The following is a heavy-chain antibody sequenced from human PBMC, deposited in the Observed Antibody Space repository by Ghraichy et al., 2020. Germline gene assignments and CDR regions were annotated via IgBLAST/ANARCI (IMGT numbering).Heavy chain of an antibody. D-gene: IGHD2-2*01. CDR1: GFTFDDYA. CDR2: ITWDGATT. CDR3: AKDIVVVPADYYGMAV. V-gene: IGHV3-43*02. J-gene: IGHJ6*02. Sequence: LSLTCAASGFTFDDYAMHWVRQAPGKGLEWVSLITWDGATTSYADSVKGRFTISRDNNKNSLTLQMNSLRTEDTALYYCAKDIVVVPADYYGMAVWGQGTTVTVSS.